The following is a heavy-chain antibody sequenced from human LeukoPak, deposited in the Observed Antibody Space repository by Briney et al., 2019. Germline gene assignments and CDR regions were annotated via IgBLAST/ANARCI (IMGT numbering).Heavy chain of an antibody. V-gene: IGHV4-34*01. CDR3: ARGSAPRRYYYDSSGYYYVRYFDL. D-gene: IGHD3-22*01. CDR2: INHSGST. CDR1: GGSFSGYY. J-gene: IGHJ2*01. Sequence: SETLSLTCAVYGGSFSGYYWSWIRQPPGKGLEWIGEINHSGSTNYNPSLKSRVTISVDTSKNQFSLKLSSVTAADTAVYYCARGSAPRRYYYDSSGYYYVRYFDLWGRGTLVTVSS.